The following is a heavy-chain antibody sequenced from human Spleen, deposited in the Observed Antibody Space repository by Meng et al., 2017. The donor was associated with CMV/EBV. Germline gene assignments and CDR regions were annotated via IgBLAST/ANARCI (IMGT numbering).Heavy chain of an antibody. CDR3: AKERLSSGWFFDY. CDR1: GFTFSSYA. Sequence: GESLKISCAASGFTFSSYAMSWVRQAPGKGLEWVSAISGSGGSTYYADSVKGRFTISRDNSKNTLYLQMNSLRAEDTAVYYCAKERLSSGWFFDYWGQGTLVTVSS. J-gene: IGHJ4*02. V-gene: IGHV3-23*01. CDR2: ISGSGGST. D-gene: IGHD6-19*01.